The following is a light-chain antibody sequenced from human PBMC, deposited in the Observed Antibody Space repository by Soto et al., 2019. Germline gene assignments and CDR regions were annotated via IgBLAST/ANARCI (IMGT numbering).Light chain of an antibody. J-gene: IGKJ5*01. Sequence: EIVLTQSPGTLSLSPGERATLSCRASQSVSSDSLAWYQQRPGQAPRLLIYAASSRATGIPDRFSGSGSGTDFTLTISRLEPEDFAIYYCQQYNTWPITFGQGTRLETK. CDR1: QSVSSDS. CDR2: AAS. CDR3: QQYNTWPIT. V-gene: IGKV3-20*01.